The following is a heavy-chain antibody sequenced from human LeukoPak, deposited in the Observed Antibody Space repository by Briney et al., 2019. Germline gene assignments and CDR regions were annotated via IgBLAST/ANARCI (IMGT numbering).Heavy chain of an antibody. CDR2: ISSSSTTI. J-gene: IGHJ4*02. CDR1: VFTFSNYN. V-gene: IGHV3-48*01. CDR3: ARDFLEDVY. D-gene: IGHD3-3*01. Sequence: GGSLRLSCAPSVFTFSNYNMNWVRQAPGKGLEWVSYISSSSTTIHYADPVRGRFTISRDNARNSLYLQMNSLRAEDTAVYYCARDFLEDVYWGQGTLVTVSS.